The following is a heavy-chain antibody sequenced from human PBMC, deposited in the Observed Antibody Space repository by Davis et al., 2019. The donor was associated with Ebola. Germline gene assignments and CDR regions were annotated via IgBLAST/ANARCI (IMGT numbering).Heavy chain of an antibody. J-gene: IGHJ4*02. CDR3: AGIIAVAGTNLYYFEY. V-gene: IGHV4-39*01. D-gene: IGHD6-19*01. CDR1: GGSISGTSYY. Sequence: PSETLSLTCTVSGGSISGTSYYWGWIRQPPGKGLEWIGSIYYSGSTYYNPSLKSRVTISLDTSKNQFSLKLNSVTAADTAVYFCAGIIAVAGTNLYYFEYWGQGTLVTVSS. CDR2: IYYSGST.